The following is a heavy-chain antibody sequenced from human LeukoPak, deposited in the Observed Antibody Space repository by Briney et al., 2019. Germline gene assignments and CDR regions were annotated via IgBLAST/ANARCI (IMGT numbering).Heavy chain of an antibody. D-gene: IGHD6-19*01. CDR2: TSGNGAKT. V-gene: IGHV3-23*01. J-gene: IGHJ4*02. Sequence: GGSLRLSCAASGFTFSSYAMSWVRQAPGKGLEWVSATSGNGAKTYYADSVKGRFTISRDNSKNTLYLQMNSPRAEDTAVYYCAKDSGWPFDYWGQGTLVTVSS. CDR1: GFTFSSYA. CDR3: AKDSGWPFDY.